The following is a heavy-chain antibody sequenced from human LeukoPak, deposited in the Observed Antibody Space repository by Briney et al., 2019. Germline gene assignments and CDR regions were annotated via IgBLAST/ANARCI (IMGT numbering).Heavy chain of an antibody. D-gene: IGHD3-22*01. V-gene: IGHV3-33*01. J-gene: IGHJ4*02. CDR1: GFTFSSYG. CDR2: IWYDGSNK. Sequence: PGGSLRLSCAASGFTFSSYGMHWVRQAPGKGLEWVAVIWYDGSNKYYADSVKGRFTISRDNSKNTLYLQMNSLRAEDTAVYYCARDLVRGNYYDSSGYQPQGSDYWGQGTLVTVSS. CDR3: ARDLVRGNYYDSSGYQPQGSDY.